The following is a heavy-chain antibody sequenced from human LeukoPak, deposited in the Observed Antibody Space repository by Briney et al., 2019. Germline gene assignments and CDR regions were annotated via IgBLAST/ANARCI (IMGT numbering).Heavy chain of an antibody. V-gene: IGHV3-66*01. Sequence: GGSLRLSCAGSGFTVSSNDMSWIRQAPGKGLEWVSVIYSGGSTDYADSVKGRFTISRDNSKNTLYFQMNSLRVEDTAVYYCAKSERLSMIGGWAPTFDSWGQGTLVTVSS. J-gene: IGHJ4*02. CDR3: AKSERLSMIGGWAPTFDS. CDR2: IYSGGST. D-gene: IGHD3-22*01. CDR1: GFTVSSND.